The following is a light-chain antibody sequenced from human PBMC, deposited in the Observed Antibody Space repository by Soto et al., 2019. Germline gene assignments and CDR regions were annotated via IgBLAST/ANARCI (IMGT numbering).Light chain of an antibody. CDR3: SSYTSSSTLV. V-gene: IGLV2-14*01. J-gene: IGLJ3*02. CDR2: EVN. Sequence: QSALTQPASVSGSPGQSIIISCTGTSSDVGGYNYVSWYQQHPGKVPKLMIYEVNNRPSGVSNRFSGSKSGNTASLTISGLQAEDEADYYCSSYTSSSTLVFGGGTKLTVL. CDR1: SSDVGGYNY.